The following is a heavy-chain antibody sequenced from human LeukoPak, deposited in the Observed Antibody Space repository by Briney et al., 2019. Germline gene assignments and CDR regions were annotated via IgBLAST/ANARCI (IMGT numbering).Heavy chain of an antibody. CDR3: AKDRGDPLGYYYYMDV. CDR2: ISGSGGST. CDR1: GFTFSSYA. V-gene: IGHV3-23*01. D-gene: IGHD2-21*02. J-gene: IGHJ6*03. Sequence: VGSLRLSCAASGFTFSSYAMSWVRQAPGKGLEWVSAISGSGGSTYYADSVKGRFTISRDNSKNTLYLQMNSLRAEDTAVYYCAKDRGDPLGYYYYMDVWGRGTTVTVSS.